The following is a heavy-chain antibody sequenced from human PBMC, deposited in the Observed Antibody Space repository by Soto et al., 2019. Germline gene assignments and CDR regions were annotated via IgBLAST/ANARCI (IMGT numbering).Heavy chain of an antibody. J-gene: IGHJ4*02. CDR2: IYYSGST. D-gene: IGHD3-10*01. CDR1: CGSISSGSYY. Sequence: SETLSLTCTVSCGSISSGSYYWGWIRQPPGKGLEWIGSIYYSGSTYYNPSLKSRVTISVDTSKNQFSLKLSSVTAEDTAVYYCARGLRPVRGVDYWGQGTLVTVSS. CDR3: ARGLRPVRGVDY. V-gene: IGHV4-39*01.